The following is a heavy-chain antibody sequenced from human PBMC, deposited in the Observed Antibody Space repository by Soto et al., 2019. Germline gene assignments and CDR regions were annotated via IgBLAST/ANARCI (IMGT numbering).Heavy chain of an antibody. CDR2: IYYSGST. J-gene: IGHJ4*02. V-gene: IGHV4-31*03. CDR3: AREPIN. D-gene: IGHD5-12*01. CDR1: GGSISSGGYY. Sequence: QVQLQESGPGLVKPSQTLSLTCTVSGGSISSGGYYWSWIRQHPGKGLEWIGYIYYSGSTYYNPDVKSRVTTSVDTSKNLCSLKLSTATAADTAVYDCAREPINWGQGTLVTGSS.